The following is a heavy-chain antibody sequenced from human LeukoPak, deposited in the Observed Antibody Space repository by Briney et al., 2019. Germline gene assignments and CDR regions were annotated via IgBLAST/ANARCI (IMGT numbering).Heavy chain of an antibody. CDR3: ARRNDVFDI. Sequence: PSETLSLTCTVSGCSISGRTYYWGRIRQPPGKGLEWIGSVYYSGSTYYNPSLKSRVTVSVDTSKNQFSLRLSSVTAADTAVYYCARRNDVFDIWGQGTMVTVSS. J-gene: IGHJ3*02. V-gene: IGHV4-39*01. CDR1: GCSISGRTYY. CDR2: VYYSGST.